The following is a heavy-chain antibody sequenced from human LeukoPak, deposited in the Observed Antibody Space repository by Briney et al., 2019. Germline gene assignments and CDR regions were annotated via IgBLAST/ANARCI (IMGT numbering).Heavy chain of an antibody. V-gene: IGHV4-39*07. Sequence: PSETLSLTCTVSGGSISSSSYYWGWIRQPPGKGLEWIGSIYYSGSTYYNPSLKSRVTISVDTSKNQFSLKLSSVTAADTAVYYCAIAAGRGVVVIGWGQGTLVTVSS. CDR1: GGSISSSSYY. J-gene: IGHJ4*02. D-gene: IGHD3-22*01. CDR2: IYYSGST. CDR3: AIAAGRGVVVIG.